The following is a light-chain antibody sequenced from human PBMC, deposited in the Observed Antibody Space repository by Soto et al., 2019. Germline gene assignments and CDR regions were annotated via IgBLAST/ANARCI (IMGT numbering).Light chain of an antibody. CDR1: QSVSNSY. CDR2: GAS. J-gene: IGKJ5*01. Sequence: EIVLTQSPGTLSLSPGERATLSCRASQSVSNSYLAWYQQKPGQAPRLLMFGASSRATGIADRFSGSGSGTDFTLTISRLETEDFAVYYCQQYGSSPTFGQGTRLDIK. V-gene: IGKV3-20*01. CDR3: QQYGSSPT.